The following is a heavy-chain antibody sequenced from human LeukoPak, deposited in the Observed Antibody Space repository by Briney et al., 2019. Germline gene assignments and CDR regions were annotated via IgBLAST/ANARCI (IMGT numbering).Heavy chain of an antibody. V-gene: IGHV3-23*01. D-gene: IGHD3-9*01. CDR2: IIGIGGST. Sequence: GGSLRLSCAASGFTFSSYAMTWVRQAPGKGLEWVSGIIGIGGSTYYADSVKGRFTITRDNSKNTVYMLMNSLRSEETAAYYCEKDRGRYFDWLYDFWGQGTLVSVFS. J-gene: IGHJ4*02. CDR1: GFTFSSYA. CDR3: EKDRGRYFDWLYDF.